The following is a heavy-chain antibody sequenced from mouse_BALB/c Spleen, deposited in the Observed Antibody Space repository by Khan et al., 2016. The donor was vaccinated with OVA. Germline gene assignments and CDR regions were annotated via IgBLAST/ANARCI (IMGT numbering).Heavy chain of an antibody. J-gene: IGHJ3*01. V-gene: IGHV1S136*01. CDR2: IYPFNDDT. D-gene: IGHD2-13*01. CDR3: APVGTDYVSFAY. Sequence: EVKLQESGPELVKPGASVKMSCKAAGYTFTSYVMHWVKQKPGLGLEWIGYIYPFNDDTKYNEKFIGKATLTSDKSSSTAYMELSSLTSEDSAVYYCAPVGTDYVSFAYWGQGTLVTVSA. CDR1: GYTFTSYV.